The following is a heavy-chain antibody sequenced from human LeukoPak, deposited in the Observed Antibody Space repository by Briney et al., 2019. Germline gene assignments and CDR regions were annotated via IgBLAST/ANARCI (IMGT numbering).Heavy chain of an antibody. Sequence: GGSLRLSCAASGFTFSNYGVHWVRQAPGKGLEWVAVVSYDGTNKYYADSVKGRFTISRDDSKNTVYLQMNSLRAEDTAVYYCAKRSDHGYYFDYWGQGTLVTVSS. CDR2: VSYDGTNK. CDR3: AKRSDHGYYFDY. J-gene: IGHJ4*02. CDR1: GFTFSNYG. V-gene: IGHV3-33*05. D-gene: IGHD3-22*01.